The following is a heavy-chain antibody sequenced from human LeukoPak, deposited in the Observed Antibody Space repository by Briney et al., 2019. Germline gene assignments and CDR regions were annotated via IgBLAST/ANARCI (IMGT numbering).Heavy chain of an antibody. D-gene: IGHD3-10*01. V-gene: IGHV4-61*02. CDR2: IYTSGST. Sequence: SETLSLTCTVSGGSISSGSYYWSWIRQPAGKGLEWIGRIYTSGSTNYNPSLKSRVTISVDTSKNQFSLKLSSVTAADTAVYYWARGGPYGSGSYYKFPPATDYWGQGTLVTVSS. CDR3: ARGGPYGSGSYYKFPPATDY. CDR1: GGSISSGSYY. J-gene: IGHJ4*02.